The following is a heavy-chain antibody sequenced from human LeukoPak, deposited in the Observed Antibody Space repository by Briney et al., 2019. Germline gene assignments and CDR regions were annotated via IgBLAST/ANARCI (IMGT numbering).Heavy chain of an antibody. V-gene: IGHV4-59*01. D-gene: IGHD3-10*02. CDR2: IHHSGSA. J-gene: IGHJ4*02. Sequence: SETLSLTCTVSGDSITNYYWSWIRHSPGKGLESIGFIHHSGSANYNPSLKSRVTMSVGTSKNQFSLKMSSVTAADTAVYHCARARRVAVRGQYLDFWGQGALVTVSS. CDR3: ARARRVAVRGQYLDF. CDR1: GDSITNYY.